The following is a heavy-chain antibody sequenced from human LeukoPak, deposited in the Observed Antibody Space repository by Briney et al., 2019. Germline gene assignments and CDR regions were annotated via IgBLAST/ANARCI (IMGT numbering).Heavy chain of an antibody. CDR1: GFTFSSYA. J-gene: IGHJ3*02. D-gene: IGHD1-26*01. V-gene: IGHV3-23*01. CDR2: ISGSGGST. CDR3: STPLASRRAFDM. Sequence: GGSPRLSCAASGFTFSSYAMSCVRQAPGQGLEWVSAISGSGGSTYYANSVKARFTISRDKSKNTLYLQMNSLRAGVKAGYYISTPLASRRAFDMWGQGTMVTVSS.